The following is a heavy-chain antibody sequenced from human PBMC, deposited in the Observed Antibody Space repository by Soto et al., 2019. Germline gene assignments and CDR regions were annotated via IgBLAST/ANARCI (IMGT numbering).Heavy chain of an antibody. Sequence: PSETLSLTCAVYGGSFSGHYWSWIRQPPGKGLEWIGYIYYSGSTNYNPSLKSRVTISVDTSKNQFSLKLSSVTAADTAVYYCARSDGRYWGQGTLVTVSS. V-gene: IGHV4-59*11. J-gene: IGHJ4*02. CDR3: ARSDGRY. CDR2: IYYSGST. CDR1: GGSFSGHY.